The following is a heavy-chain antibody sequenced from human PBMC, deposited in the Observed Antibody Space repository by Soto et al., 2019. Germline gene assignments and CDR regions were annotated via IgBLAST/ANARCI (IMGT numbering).Heavy chain of an antibody. CDR1: GGSISSGGYY. V-gene: IGHV4-31*03. D-gene: IGHD6-13*01. Sequence: TLSLTCTVSGGSISSGGYYWSWIRQHPGKGLEWIGYIYYSGSTYYNPSLKRRVTISVDTSNNQFCLKLSSVTSADTAAYYCARSYRSPPCLGYWRQGTLVTVSS. CDR2: IYYSGST. CDR3: ARSYRSPPCLGY. J-gene: IGHJ4*02.